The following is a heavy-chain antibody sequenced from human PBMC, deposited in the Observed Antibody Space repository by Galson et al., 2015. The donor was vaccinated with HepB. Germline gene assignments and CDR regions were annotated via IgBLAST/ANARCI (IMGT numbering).Heavy chain of an antibody. D-gene: IGHD2-2*02. J-gene: IGHJ6*03. V-gene: IGHV3-7*03. CDR3: ARVGSHRGRRGYCSSTSCYTYYYYMDV. Sequence: SLRLSCAASGFTFSSYWMNWVRQAPGKGLEWVANIKEDGSDKYYVDSAKGRFTVSRDNAKNSLYLQMNSLRAEDTAVYYCARVGSHRGRRGYCSSTSCYTYYYYMDVWGKGTTVAVSS. CDR2: IKEDGSDK. CDR1: GFTFSSYW.